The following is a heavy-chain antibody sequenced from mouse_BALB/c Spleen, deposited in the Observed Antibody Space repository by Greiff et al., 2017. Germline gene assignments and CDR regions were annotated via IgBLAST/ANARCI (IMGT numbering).Heavy chain of an antibody. CDR3: ARKKYGNPYAMDY. J-gene: IGHJ4*01. CDR2: ISNGGGST. D-gene: IGHD2-10*02. Sequence: DVMLVESGGGLVQPGGSLKLSCAASGFTFSSYTMSWVRQTPEKRLEWVAYISNGGGSTYYPDTVKGRFTISRDNAKNTLYLQMSSLKSEDTAMYYCARKKYGNPYAMDYWGQGTSVTVSS. V-gene: IGHV5-12-2*01. CDR1: GFTFSSYT.